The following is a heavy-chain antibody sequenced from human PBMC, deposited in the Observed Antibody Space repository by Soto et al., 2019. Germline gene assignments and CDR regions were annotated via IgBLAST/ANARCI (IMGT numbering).Heavy chain of an antibody. V-gene: IGHV5-10-1*01. J-gene: IGHJ6*02. CDR1: GYSFTSYW. D-gene: IGHD6-13*01. CDR2: IDPSDSYT. CDR3: ASTSPSSSWPHYYGMDV. Sequence: GESLKISCKGSGYSFTSYWISWVRQMHGKGLEWMGRIDPSDSYTNYSPSFQGHVTISADKSISTAYLQWSSLKASDTAMYYCASTSPSSSWPHYYGMDVWGQGTTVTVSS.